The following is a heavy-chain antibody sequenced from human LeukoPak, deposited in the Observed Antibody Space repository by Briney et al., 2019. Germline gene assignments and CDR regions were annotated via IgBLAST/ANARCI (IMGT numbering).Heavy chain of an antibody. D-gene: IGHD6-13*01. V-gene: IGHV1-69*01. CDR1: GGTFSSYA. J-gene: IGHJ4*02. Sequence: SVKVSCKASGGTFSSYAISWVRQAPGQGLEWMGGIIPIFGTANYAQKFQGRVTITADESTSTAYMELSSPRSEDTAVYYCARGSYPAGTADYWGQGTLVTVSS. CDR3: ARGSYPAGTADY. CDR2: IIPIFGTA.